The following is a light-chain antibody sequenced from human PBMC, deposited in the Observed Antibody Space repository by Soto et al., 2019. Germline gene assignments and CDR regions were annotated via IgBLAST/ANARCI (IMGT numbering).Light chain of an antibody. CDR1: SSDVGSYNL. CDR2: EGT. Sequence: QSALTQPASVSASPGQSITIPCTGTSSDVGSYNLVSWFQQHPGKVPKLLIYEGTKRPSGLSDRFSGSKSGTTASLTISGLQAEDEAHYYCYSYAGENLYVFVTGTKVTVL. V-gene: IGLV2-23*01. J-gene: IGLJ1*01. CDR3: YSYAGENLYV.